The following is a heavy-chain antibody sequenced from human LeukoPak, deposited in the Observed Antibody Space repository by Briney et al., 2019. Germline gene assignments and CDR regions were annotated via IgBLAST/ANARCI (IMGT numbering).Heavy chain of an antibody. CDR3: ARHDGSSFIYYIDH. D-gene: IGHD1-26*01. V-gene: IGHV3-23*01. Sequence: GGSLRLSCAASGFSVTICAMSWVRQAPGKGLEWVSTVSNSGYNTWYADSVKGRFTISRDISQNTLHLQMSSLRAEDTALYYCARHDGSSFIYYIDHWGQGALVTVSS. CDR1: GFSVTICA. J-gene: IGHJ4*02. CDR2: VSNSGYNT.